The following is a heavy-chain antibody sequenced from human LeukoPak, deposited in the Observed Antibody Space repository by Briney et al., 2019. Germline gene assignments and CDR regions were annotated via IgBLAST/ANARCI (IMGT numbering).Heavy chain of an antibody. D-gene: IGHD6-13*01. J-gene: IGHJ4*02. CDR3: ARDLAANGDY. CDR1: GGSFSGYY. CDR2: INHSGST. V-gene: IGHV4-34*01. Sequence: SETLSLTCAVYGGSFSGYYWSWIRQPPVKGLEWIGEINHSGSTNYNPSLKSRVTISVDTSKNQFSLKLSSVTAADTAVYYCARDLAANGDYWGQGTLVTVSS.